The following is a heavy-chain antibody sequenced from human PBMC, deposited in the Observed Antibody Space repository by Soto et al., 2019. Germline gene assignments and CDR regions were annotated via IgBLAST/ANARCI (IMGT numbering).Heavy chain of an antibody. Sequence: EAQLLESGGGLVQPGGSLRLSCAASGFTLSNYAMSWVRQAPGKRLEWVSAISGSGDSTYYADSVKGRFTISRDNSKNTLYLQMNSLRAEDTAIYYCARDRYGDPLWGQDDFDYWGQGTLVTVSA. V-gene: IGHV3-23*01. D-gene: IGHD2-21*02. CDR1: GFTLSNYA. CDR2: ISGSGDST. J-gene: IGHJ4*02. CDR3: ARDRYGDPLWGQDDFDY.